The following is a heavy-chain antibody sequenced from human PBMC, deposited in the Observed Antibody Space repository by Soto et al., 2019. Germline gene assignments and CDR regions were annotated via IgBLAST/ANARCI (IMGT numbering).Heavy chain of an antibody. CDR1: GYTFTSYY. CDR3: ARVEIAAAGQNWFEP. J-gene: IGHJ5*02. Sequence: GASVKVSCKASGYTFTSYYMHWVRQAPGQGLEWMGIINPSGGSTSYAQKFQGRVTMTRDTSTSTVYMELSSLRSEDTAVYYCARVEIAAAGQNWFEPWGQGTLVTVSS. D-gene: IGHD6-13*01. V-gene: IGHV1-46*01. CDR2: INPSGGST.